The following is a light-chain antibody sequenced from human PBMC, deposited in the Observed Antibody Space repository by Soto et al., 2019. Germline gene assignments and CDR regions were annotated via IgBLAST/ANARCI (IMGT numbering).Light chain of an antibody. CDR3: QHYGTSAL. CDR1: QSVSDMY. Sequence: EIVLTQSPGTLSLSPGERATLSCRASQSVSDMYLGWYQQKPGQAPSLLIYASTRATGIPDRFSGSGSGTDFTLTISTLEPEDFAVYYCQHYGTSALFGPGTKVEIK. CDR2: AS. J-gene: IGKJ3*01. V-gene: IGKV3-20*01.